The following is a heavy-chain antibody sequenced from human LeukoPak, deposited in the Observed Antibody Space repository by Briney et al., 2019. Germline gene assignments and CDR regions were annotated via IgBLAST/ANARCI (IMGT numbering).Heavy chain of an antibody. D-gene: IGHD1-26*01. CDR1: GFTVSSNY. CDR3: ARGGSYLSAFDI. CDR2: IYSGGST. J-gene: IGHJ3*02. Sequence: GGSLRLSCAASGFTVSSNYVSWVRQAPGKGLEWVSIIYSGGSTFYADSVKGRFTISRDNSKNTLYLQMNSLRAEDTAVYYCARGGSYLSAFDIWGQGTMVTVSS. V-gene: IGHV3-53*01.